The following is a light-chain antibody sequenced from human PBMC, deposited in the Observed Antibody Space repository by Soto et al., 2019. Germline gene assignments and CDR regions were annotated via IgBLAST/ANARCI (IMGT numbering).Light chain of an antibody. CDR2: GAS. CDR3: QQYNNWPPWT. V-gene: IGKV3-15*01. CDR1: QSVSSN. Sequence: VLTQSPATLSLSPGERATPSCRASQSVSSNLAWYQQKPGQAPRLLIYGASTRATGIPARFSGSGSGTEFTLTISSLQSEDFAVYYCQQYNNWPPWTFGQGTKVDIK. J-gene: IGKJ1*01.